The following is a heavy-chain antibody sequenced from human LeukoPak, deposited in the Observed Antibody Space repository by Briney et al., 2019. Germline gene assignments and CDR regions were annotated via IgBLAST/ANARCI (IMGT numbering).Heavy chain of an antibody. D-gene: IGHD3-16*01. CDR2: MICSAGCK. CDR3: AKDRPNYYETNGHYYRRDGDY. V-gene: IGHV3-23*01. Sequence: GGSLRLSCAASGFTFYIYAMSWVRQAPGKGLEWVASMICSAGCKYYAASVRGRYTISSNNSKNILYLQMNSRRAEDTAIYYCAKDRPNYYETNGHYYRRDGDYWGQGTLVTVSS. CDR1: GFTFYIYA. J-gene: IGHJ4*02.